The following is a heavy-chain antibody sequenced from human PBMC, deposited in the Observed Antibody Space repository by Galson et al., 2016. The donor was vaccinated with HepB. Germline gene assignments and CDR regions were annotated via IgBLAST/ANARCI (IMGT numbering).Heavy chain of an antibody. CDR3: ARGAAVTLRFFYMDL. Sequence: SLRLSCAASGFTFSSYGVNWVRQAPGKGLEWVIYISSSGGIVYYADSVKHRFTISRDNAKNSLNLQMNSLRDEDTAVYYCARGAAVTLRFFYMDLWGKGTTVTVSS. CDR1: GFTFSSYG. CDR2: ISSSGGIV. V-gene: IGHV3-48*02. D-gene: IGHD3-3*01. J-gene: IGHJ6*03.